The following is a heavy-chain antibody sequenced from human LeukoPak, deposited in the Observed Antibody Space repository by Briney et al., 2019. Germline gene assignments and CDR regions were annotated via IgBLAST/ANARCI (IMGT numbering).Heavy chain of an antibody. CDR1: GYSFPSYW. J-gene: IGHJ4*02. Sequence: GESLRISCKGSGYSFPSYWISWVRQMPGKGLEWMGRIDPSDSYTNYSTSFQGHVTISVDKSISTAYLQWSRLKASDTARYFCARHDDKGYYFTAVVDYWGQGTLVTVSS. CDR2: IDPSDSYT. V-gene: IGHV5-10-1*01. CDR3: ARHDDKGYYFTAVVDY. D-gene: IGHD2/OR15-2a*01.